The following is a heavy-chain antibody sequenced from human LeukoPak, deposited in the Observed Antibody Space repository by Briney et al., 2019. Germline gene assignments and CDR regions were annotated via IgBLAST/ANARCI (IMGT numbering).Heavy chain of an antibody. CDR3: ARAVGSSGCDY. Sequence: SETLSLTCTGSGGSISSSSYYWGWIRQPPGKGLEWIASINYSGSTNYNPSLKSRVTVSIDTSKNQFSLKLTAVTAADTAVYYCARAVGSSGCDYWGQGTLVTVSS. V-gene: IGHV4-61*05. J-gene: IGHJ4*02. CDR2: INYSGST. CDR1: GGSISSSSYY. D-gene: IGHD3-22*01.